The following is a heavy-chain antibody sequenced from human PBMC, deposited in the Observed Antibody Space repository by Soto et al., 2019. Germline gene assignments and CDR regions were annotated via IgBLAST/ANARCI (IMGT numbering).Heavy chain of an antibody. CDR2: ISSSSSTI. CDR1: GFTFSSYS. D-gene: IGHD3-10*01. J-gene: IGHJ4*02. Sequence: PGGSLRLSCAASGFTFSSYSMNWVRQAPGKGLEWVSYISSSSSTIYYADSVKGRFTISRDNAKNSLYLQMNSLRAEDTAVYYCARDSFISGGSGSYYKGPSPLDYWGQGTLVTVSS. V-gene: IGHV3-48*01. CDR3: ARDSFISGGSGSYYKGPSPLDY.